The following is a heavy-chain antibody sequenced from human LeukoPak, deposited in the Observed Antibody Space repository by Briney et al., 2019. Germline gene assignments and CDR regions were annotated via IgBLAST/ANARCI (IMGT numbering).Heavy chain of an antibody. V-gene: IGHV3-53*01. D-gene: IGHD5-24*01. CDR3: ARGAGYNYPYYFDY. CDR2: IYGGSNI. CDR1: GFTVNSNY. Sequence: GGSLRLSCAASGFTVNSNYMNWVRHAPGKGLEWVSVIYGGSNIYYADSVKGRFTICRDNSKNTLYLQMNSLRAEDTAVYYCARGAGYNYPYYFDYWGQGTLVTVSS. J-gene: IGHJ4*02.